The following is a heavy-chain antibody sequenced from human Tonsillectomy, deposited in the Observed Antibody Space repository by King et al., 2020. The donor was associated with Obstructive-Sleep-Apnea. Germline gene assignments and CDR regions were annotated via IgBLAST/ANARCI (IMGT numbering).Heavy chain of an antibody. D-gene: IGHD2-15*01. Sequence: QLQESGPGLVKPSETLALTCTVSGGSISSTSYYWGWIRQPPGKGLEWIGSIYYSGSTYYNPSLKSRVTISVDTSKNQCSLKLSSVTAADTAVYYCARDSGGTYYFDYWGQGTLVTVSS. CDR1: GGSISSTSYY. V-gene: IGHV4-39*07. CDR2: IYYSGST. CDR3: ARDSGGTYYFDY. J-gene: IGHJ4*02.